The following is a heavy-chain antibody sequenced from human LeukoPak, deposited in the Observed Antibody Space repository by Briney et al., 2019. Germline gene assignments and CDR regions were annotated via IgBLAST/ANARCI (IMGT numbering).Heavy chain of an antibody. V-gene: IGHV3-21*01. CDR3: ARGILWFGESPSLDAEYFQH. J-gene: IGHJ1*01. CDR1: GFTFSSYS. Sequence: PGRSLRLSCAASGFTFSSYSMNWVRQAPGKGLEWVSSISSSSSYIYYADSVKGRFTISRDNAKNSLYLQMNSLRAEDTAVYYCARGILWFGESPSLDAEYFQHWGQGTLVTVSS. CDR2: ISSSSSYI. D-gene: IGHD3-10*01.